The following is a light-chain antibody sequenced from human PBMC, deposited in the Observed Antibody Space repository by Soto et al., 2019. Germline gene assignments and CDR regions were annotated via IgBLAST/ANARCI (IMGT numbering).Light chain of an antibody. CDR1: SSDVGAYDY. V-gene: IGLV2-14*03. CDR3: SSYTSSGTRV. Sequence: QSVLPQPASVSGSPGQSITISCTGTSSDVGAYDYVSWYQQHPDKAPKLMIYEVSHRPSGVSNRFYGSKSVNTATLTISGLQAEDEADYYCSSYTSSGTRVFGTGTKVTVL. J-gene: IGLJ1*01. CDR2: EVS.